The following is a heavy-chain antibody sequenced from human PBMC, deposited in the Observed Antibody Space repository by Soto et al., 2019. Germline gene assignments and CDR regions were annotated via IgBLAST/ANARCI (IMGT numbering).Heavy chain of an antibody. Sequence: SETLSLTCAVYGGSFSGYYWSWIRQPPGKGLEWIGEINHSGSTNYNPSLKSRVTISVDTSKNQFSLKLSSVTAADTAVYYCARGRTDCSRTSCYYYYHYGMDVWGQGTTVPVAS. V-gene: IGHV4-34*01. CDR1: GGSFSGYY. J-gene: IGHJ6*02. CDR2: INHSGST. CDR3: ARGRTDCSRTSCYYYYHYGMDV. D-gene: IGHD2-2*01.